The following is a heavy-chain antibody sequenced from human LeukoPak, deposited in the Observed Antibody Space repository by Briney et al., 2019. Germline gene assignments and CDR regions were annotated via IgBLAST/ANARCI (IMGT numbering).Heavy chain of an antibody. CDR3: ARAGYTISSYRFDY. CDR1: SGSINSYW. Sequence: SETLSLTCSVSSGSINSYWWSWIRQPAGKGLEFIGRIYTTGMTSYNPSLKSRVSMSVDTSKNQFSLELRSVTAADTAVYFCARAGYTISSYRFDYWGQGALVTVSS. V-gene: IGHV4-4*07. D-gene: IGHD3-16*02. CDR2: IYTTGMT. J-gene: IGHJ4*02.